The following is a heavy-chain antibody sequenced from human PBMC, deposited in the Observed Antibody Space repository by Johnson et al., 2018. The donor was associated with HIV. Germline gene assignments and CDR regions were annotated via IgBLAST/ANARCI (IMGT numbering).Heavy chain of an antibody. D-gene: IGHD2-2*01. V-gene: IGHV3-30*04. Sequence: QVQLVESGGAVVQPGRSLRVSCAASGFTFRSYAMHWVRQAPGKGLEWVAVITYDGRNKYYADFVKGRFIISRDNSKNMTNLQMNGLSGEDTAVYYCARGIQPDAFDIWGQGTMVTVSS. CDR2: ITYDGRNK. CDR3: ARGIQPDAFDI. J-gene: IGHJ3*02. CDR1: GFTFRSYA.